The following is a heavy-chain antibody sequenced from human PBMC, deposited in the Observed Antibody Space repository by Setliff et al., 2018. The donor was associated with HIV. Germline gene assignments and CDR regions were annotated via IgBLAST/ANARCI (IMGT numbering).Heavy chain of an antibody. CDR2: IWYDGSNE. CDR1: GFTFIDYA. V-gene: IGHV3-33*08. CDR3: ARKPRDGYYIDY. D-gene: IGHD3-10*01. Sequence: PGGSLRLSCAASGFTFIDYALNWVRQSPGKGLEWVAVIWYDGSNENYAGSVKGRFTISRDNSKKTLYLQMNSLRAEDTAVYYCARKPRDGYYIDYWGQGTLVTVSS. J-gene: IGHJ4*02.